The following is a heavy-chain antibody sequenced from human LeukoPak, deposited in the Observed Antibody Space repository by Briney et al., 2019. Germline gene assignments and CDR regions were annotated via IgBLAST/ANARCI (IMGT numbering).Heavy chain of an antibody. J-gene: IGHJ4*02. D-gene: IGHD3-9*01. CDR2: INHDGST. V-gene: IGHV4-34*01. CDR3: AREGVYYDILAAYYRPYYFDF. CDR1: GGSFSGYY. Sequence: SETLSLTCAVYGGSFSGYYWSWIRQPPGKGLEWIGEINHDGSTNYNPSLKSRLTISVDTSKNQFSLKLSSVTAADTAVYYCAREGVYYDILAAYYRPYYFDFWGQGTLVTVSS.